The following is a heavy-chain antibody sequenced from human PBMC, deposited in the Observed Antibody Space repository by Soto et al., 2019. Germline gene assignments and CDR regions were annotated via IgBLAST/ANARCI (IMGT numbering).Heavy chain of an antibody. V-gene: IGHV3-9*01. J-gene: IGHJ4*02. CDR2: ISCNGASI. D-gene: IGHD3-10*01. CDR3: ASLPLYGSGFDC. CDR1: GFTFDDYA. Sequence: EVQLVESGGGLVQPGRSLRLSCAASGFTFDDYALHCVRQAPGRGLEWVEGISCNGASIGYADSVKGRFTSSRDNAKNSLHLQMNSLRSDDTALYYCASLPLYGSGFDCWGQGTMVTVSS.